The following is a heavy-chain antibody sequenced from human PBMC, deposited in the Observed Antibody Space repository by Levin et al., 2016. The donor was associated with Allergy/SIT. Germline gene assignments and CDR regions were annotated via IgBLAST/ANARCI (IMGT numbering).Heavy chain of an antibody. J-gene: IGHJ4*02. CDR2: IYWDDDK. Sequence: RQAPGKALEWLALIYWDDDKRYSPSLKSRLTITKDTSKNQVVLTMTNMDPVDTATYYCARPSYGDYDFRYWGQGTLVTVSS. V-gene: IGHV2-5*02. CDR3: ARPSYGDYDFRY. D-gene: IGHD4-17*01.